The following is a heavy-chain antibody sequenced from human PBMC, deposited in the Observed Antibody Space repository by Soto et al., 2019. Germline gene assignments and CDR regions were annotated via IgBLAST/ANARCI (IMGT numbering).Heavy chain of an antibody. D-gene: IGHD6-19*01. J-gene: IGHJ5*02. V-gene: IGHV4-38-2*02. CDR3: ARDSPYYISGWYAPRIDP. CDR1: GYSISSGYY. Sequence: SETLSLTCAVSGYSISSGYYWGWIRQPPGKGLAWIWRIYHSGSTYYNPSLESRVTISVDTSKNQFSLKLSSVTAADTAVYYCARDSPYYISGWYAPRIDPWGQGTLVTVSS. CDR2: IYHSGST.